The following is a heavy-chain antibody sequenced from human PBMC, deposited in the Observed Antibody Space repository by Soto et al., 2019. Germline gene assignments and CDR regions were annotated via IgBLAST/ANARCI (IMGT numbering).Heavy chain of an antibody. CDR3: ARGRGYGYVY. Sequence: QVQLQESGPGLVKPSETLSLTCTVSGGSLSSYYWSWVQQPPGKGLEWIGNIFYSGSTNYNPSLKSRVTISVDTSKNQFSLKLSSVTAADTAVYYCARGRGYGYVYWGQGTLVTVSS. J-gene: IGHJ4*02. V-gene: IGHV4-59*01. CDR1: GGSLSSYY. D-gene: IGHD5-18*01. CDR2: IFYSGST.